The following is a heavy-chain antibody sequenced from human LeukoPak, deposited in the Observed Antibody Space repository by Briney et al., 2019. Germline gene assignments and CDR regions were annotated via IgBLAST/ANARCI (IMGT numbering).Heavy chain of an antibody. J-gene: IGHJ4*02. D-gene: IGHD3-10*01. Sequence: PSEALSLTCNVSGGSISTYFWSWIRQPPGKGLEWVGTFYYSGRTYYNPSLKSRVSLSVDTSQNLFSLHLNSVTAADTAVYYCATLRRYGSGTNYPPGYFDYWGQGTLVFVSS. CDR2: FYYSGRT. V-gene: IGHV4-59*04. CDR3: ATLRRYGSGTNYPPGYFDY. CDR1: GGSISTYF.